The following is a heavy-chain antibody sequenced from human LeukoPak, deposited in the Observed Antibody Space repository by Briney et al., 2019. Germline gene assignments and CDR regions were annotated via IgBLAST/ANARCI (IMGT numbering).Heavy chain of an antibody. CDR2: IYSSGST. D-gene: IGHD3-22*01. J-gene: IGHJ4*02. Sequence: TSETLSLTCTVSGGSISSYYWSWIRQPPGKGLEWIGYIYSSGSTNYNPSLKSRVTMSVDTSKNQFSLKLSSVTAADTAVYYCARGSDSSGRQHYWGQGTLVTVSS. CDR3: ARGSDSSGRQHY. CDR1: GGSISSYY. V-gene: IGHV4-59*01.